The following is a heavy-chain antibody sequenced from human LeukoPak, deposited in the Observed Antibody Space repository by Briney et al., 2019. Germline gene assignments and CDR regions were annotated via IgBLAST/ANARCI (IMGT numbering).Heavy chain of an antibody. CDR2: IYYSGST. D-gene: IGHD3-10*01. J-gene: IGHJ4*02. CDR3: AREYNYYGSGSYYKSQVFDY. V-gene: IGHV4-30-4*01. Sequence: SETLSLTCTVSGDSITNYYWSWIRQPPGKGLEWIGYIYYSGSTYYNPSLKSRVTISVDTSKNQFSLKLSSVTAADTAVYYCAREYNYYGSGSYYKSQVFDYWGQGTLVTVSS. CDR1: GDSITNYY.